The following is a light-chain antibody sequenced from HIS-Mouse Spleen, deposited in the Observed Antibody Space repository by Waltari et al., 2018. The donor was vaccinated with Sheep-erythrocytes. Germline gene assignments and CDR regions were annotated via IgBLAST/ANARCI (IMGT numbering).Light chain of an antibody. J-gene: IGKJ1*01. Sequence: EIVLTQSPATLSLSPGERATLSCRASQSVSSYLAWYQQTPGQAPRLLIYDASNRATGIPARFSGSGSGTDFTLTISSLEPEEFAVYYCQQRSNWPPTFGQGTKVEIK. V-gene: IGKV3-11*01. CDR1: QSVSSY. CDR2: DAS. CDR3: QQRSNWPPT.